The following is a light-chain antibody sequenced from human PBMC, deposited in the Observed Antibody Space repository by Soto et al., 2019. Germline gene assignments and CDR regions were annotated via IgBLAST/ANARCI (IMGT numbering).Light chain of an antibody. CDR3: LQHNSFPIT. J-gene: IGKJ5*01. CDR1: QDIRKN. V-gene: IGKV1-17*01. CDR2: AAS. Sequence: DIQMTQSPSSLSASVGDRFTITCRASQDIRKNLNWYQQRPGKAPKRLIYAASTLQSGVPSRFIGSGSGTEFTLTISSLQPQDFATYYCLQHNSFPITFGQGTRLEIK.